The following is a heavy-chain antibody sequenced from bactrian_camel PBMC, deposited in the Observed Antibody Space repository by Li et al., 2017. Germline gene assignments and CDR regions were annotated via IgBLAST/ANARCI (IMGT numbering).Heavy chain of an antibody. CDR1: GYIYSSYC. J-gene: IGHJ4*01. CDR3: AADWGQIDDPRGVPYAY. D-gene: IGHD5*01. V-gene: IGHV3S53*01. CDR2: IDSDGST. Sequence: HVQLVESGGASVQAGGSLTLSCSASGYIYSSYCMGWSRQAPGKEREVVANIDSDGSTNYADSVKGRFTISRDDARNTLYLEMSSLKIEDTAVYYCAADWGQIDDPRGVPYAYWGQGTQVTVS.